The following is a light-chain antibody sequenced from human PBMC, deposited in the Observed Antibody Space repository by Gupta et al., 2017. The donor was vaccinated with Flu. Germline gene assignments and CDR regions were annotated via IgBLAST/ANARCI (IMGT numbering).Light chain of an antibody. V-gene: IGKV4-1*01. CDR1: QSGLSSSNNKNY. CDR3: QQDDSSPYT. J-gene: IGKJ2*01. CDR2: WAS. Sequence: DMVMTQSPDSSAVSLGERATINCKSSQSGLSSSNNKNYLGWYQHKAGQPPKLLISWASTRASGVPYRFSGSGSGTDFTLTISSLHAEDVAVYCCQQDDSSPYTFGQGTKLEIK.